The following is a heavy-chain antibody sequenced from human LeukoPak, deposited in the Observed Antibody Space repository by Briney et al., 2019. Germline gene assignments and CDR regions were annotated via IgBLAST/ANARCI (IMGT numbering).Heavy chain of an antibody. D-gene: IGHD4-23*01. Sequence: SETLSLTCTVSGGSISSYYWSWIRQPPGKGLEWIGYIYYSGSTNYNPSLKSRVTISVDTSKNQFSLKLNSVTAADTAVYYCARTTVVTLSWLDPWGQGTLVTVSS. CDR2: IYYSGST. CDR1: GGSISSYY. J-gene: IGHJ5*02. CDR3: ARTTVVTLSWLDP. V-gene: IGHV4-59*12.